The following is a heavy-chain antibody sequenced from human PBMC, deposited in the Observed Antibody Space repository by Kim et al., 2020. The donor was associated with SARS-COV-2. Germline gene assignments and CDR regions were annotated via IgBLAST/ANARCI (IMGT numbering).Heavy chain of an antibody. CDR3: ARGGGYCSGGSCYSYYYYGMDV. CDR1: GFTFSSYA. Sequence: GGSLRLSCAASGFTFSSYAMHWVRQAPGKGLEWVAVISYDGSNKYYVDSVKGRFTISRDNSKNTLYLQMNSLRAEDTAVYYCARGGGYCSGGSCYSYYYYGMDVWGQGTTVTVSS. D-gene: IGHD2-15*01. CDR2: ISYDGSNK. J-gene: IGHJ6*02. V-gene: IGHV3-30*04.